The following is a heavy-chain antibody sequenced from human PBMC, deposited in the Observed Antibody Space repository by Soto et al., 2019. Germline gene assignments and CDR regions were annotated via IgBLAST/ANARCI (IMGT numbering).Heavy chain of an antibody. CDR2: ISSNSSYI. V-gene: IGHV3-21*01. Sequence: EVQLVESGGGLVKPGGSLRLSCAASGFTFSSYSMNWVRQAPGKGLEWVSSISSNSSYIYYADSVKGQFTISRDNAKNTLYLQMNSLRAEDTAVYYCARRERYYYDSSGSKSLYYGMDVWGQGTTVTVSS. J-gene: IGHJ6*02. CDR3: ARRERYYYDSSGSKSLYYGMDV. CDR1: GFTFSSYS. D-gene: IGHD3-22*01.